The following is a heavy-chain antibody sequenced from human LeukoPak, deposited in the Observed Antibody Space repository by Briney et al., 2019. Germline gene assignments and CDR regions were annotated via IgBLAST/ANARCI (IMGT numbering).Heavy chain of an antibody. V-gene: IGHV1-2*02. CDR1: GYTFTGYY. D-gene: IGHD3-16*01. J-gene: IGHJ4*02. CDR2: INPNSGGT. CDR3: ARDNDSRDPPHFDY. Sequence: GASVKVSCKASGYTFTGYYMHWVRQAPGQGLEWMGWINPNSGGTNYAQKFQGRVTMTRDTPISTAYMELSSLRSEDTAVYYCARDNDSRDPPHFDYWGQGTLVTVSS.